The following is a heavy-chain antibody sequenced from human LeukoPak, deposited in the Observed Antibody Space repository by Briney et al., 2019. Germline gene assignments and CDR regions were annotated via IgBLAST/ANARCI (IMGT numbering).Heavy chain of an antibody. J-gene: IGHJ4*02. D-gene: IGHD5-24*01. V-gene: IGHV4-4*09. Sequence: PSETLSLTCTVSGGSISSYYWSWIRQPPGKGLEWIGYIYTSGSTNYNPSLKSRVTISVDTSKNQFSLKLSSVTAADTAVYYRARQRDGGLDYWGQGTLVTVSS. CDR1: GGSISSYY. CDR3: ARQRDGGLDY. CDR2: IYTSGST.